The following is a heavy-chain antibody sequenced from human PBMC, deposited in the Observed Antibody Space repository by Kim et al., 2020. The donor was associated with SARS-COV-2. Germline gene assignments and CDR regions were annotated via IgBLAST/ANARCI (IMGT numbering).Heavy chain of an antibody. Sequence: SETLSLTCAVYGGSFSGYYWSWIRQPPGKGLEWIGQIHHSGGTGYNPSLKSRVTISLDTSKNQLSLKLSSVTAADTAVYYCANHGCTGGTCHHCFEPWGQGTLVTVSS. J-gene: IGHJ5*02. V-gene: IGHV4-34*01. CDR2: IHHSGGT. CDR1: GGSFSGYY. CDR3: ANHGCTGGTCHHCFEP. D-gene: IGHD2-15*01.